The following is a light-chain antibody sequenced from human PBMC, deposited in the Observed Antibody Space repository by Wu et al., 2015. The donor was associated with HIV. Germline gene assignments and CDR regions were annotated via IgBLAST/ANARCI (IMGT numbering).Light chain of an antibody. Sequence: DIQMTQSPSTLSASVGDRVTITCRASQSINSWLAWYQQKPGKAPKLLIYKASSLEGGVPSRFSGSGSGTEFTLTISSLQPGDFATYYCQQYNAYWTFGQGTKVEIK. CDR3: QQYNAYWT. CDR2: KAS. J-gene: IGKJ1*01. CDR1: QSINSW. V-gene: IGKV1-5*03.